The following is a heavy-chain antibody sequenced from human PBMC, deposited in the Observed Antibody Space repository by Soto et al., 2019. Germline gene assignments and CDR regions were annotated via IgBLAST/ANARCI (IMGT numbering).Heavy chain of an antibody. CDR3: ARDRGPAAITPHAFDI. D-gene: IGHD2-2*01. CDR1: GFTFSSYA. J-gene: IGHJ3*02. Sequence: GGSLRLSCAASGFTFSSYAMHWVRQAPGKGLEWVAVISYDGSNKYYADSVKGRFTISRDNSKNTLYLQMNSLRAEDTAVYYCARDRGPAAITPHAFDIWGQGTMVTVSS. CDR2: ISYDGSNK. V-gene: IGHV3-30*04.